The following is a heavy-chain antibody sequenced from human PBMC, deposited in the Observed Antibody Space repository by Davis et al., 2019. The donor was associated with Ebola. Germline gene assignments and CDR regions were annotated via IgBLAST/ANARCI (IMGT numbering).Heavy chain of an antibody. D-gene: IGHD2-15*01. CDR2: ISSRSSYI. CDR3: ASSIGAKRYCSGGSCSPRDY. CDR1: GFTFSSYS. J-gene: IGHJ4*02. Sequence: GESLKISCTASGFTFSSYSMNWVRQAPGKGLEWVSSISSRSSYIYYADSVKGRFTISRDNAKNSLYLQMNSLRAEDTAVYYCASSIGAKRYCSGGSCSPRDYWGQGTLVTVSS. V-gene: IGHV3-21*01.